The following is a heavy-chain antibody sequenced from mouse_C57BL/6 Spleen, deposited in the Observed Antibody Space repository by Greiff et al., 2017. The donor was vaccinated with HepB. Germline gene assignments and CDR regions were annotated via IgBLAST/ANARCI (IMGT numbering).Heavy chain of an antibody. V-gene: IGHV1-82*01. CDR1: GYAFSSSW. CDR2: IYPGDGDT. Sequence: VQLQQSGPELVKPGASVKISCKASGYAFSSSWMNWVKQRPGKGLEWIGRIYPGDGDTSYNGKFKGKATLTADKSSSTAYMQLSSLTSEDSAVYFCARTITTVVDWYFDVWGTGTTVTVSS. CDR3: ARTITTVVDWYFDV. J-gene: IGHJ1*03. D-gene: IGHD1-1*01.